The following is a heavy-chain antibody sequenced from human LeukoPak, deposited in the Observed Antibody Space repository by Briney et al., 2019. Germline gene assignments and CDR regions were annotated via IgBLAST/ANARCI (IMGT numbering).Heavy chain of an antibody. Sequence: PSETLSLTCTVSGGSIRSYYWSWIRQPPGKGLEWIGEINHSGSTNYNPSLKSRVTISVDTSKNQFSLKLSSVTAADTAVYYCARDSGAPDYWGQGTLVTVSS. CDR3: ARDSGAPDY. CDR1: GGSIRSYY. CDR2: INHSGST. V-gene: IGHV4-34*01. J-gene: IGHJ4*02.